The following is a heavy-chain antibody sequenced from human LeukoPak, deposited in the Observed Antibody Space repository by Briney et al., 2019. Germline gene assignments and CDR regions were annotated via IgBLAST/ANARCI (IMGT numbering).Heavy chain of an antibody. Sequence: SGPTLVNPTQTLTLTCTFSGFSLPTRAVGVAWIRQPPGKALEWLALIYGNDDTRYSPSLKTRLTITRGTSEKQVVLTMTTMDPVDTATYFCAHDSPGNYGFDYWGQGTLVTVSS. J-gene: IGHJ4*02. D-gene: IGHD3-16*01. V-gene: IGHV2-5*01. CDR3: AHDSPGNYGFDY. CDR1: GFSLPTRAVG. CDR2: IYGNDDT.